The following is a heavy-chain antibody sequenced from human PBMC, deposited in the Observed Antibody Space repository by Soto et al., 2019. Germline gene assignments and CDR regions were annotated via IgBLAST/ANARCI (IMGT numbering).Heavy chain of an antibody. V-gene: IGHV1-69*06. CDR3: ARLIVVVVAATRVDYYYGMGV. D-gene: IGHD2-15*01. CDR1: GGTFSSYA. Sequence: SVKVSFKASGGTFSSYAISWLRQAPGQGLEWMGGIIPIFGTANYAQKFQGRVTITADKSTSTAYMELSSLRSEDTAVYYCARLIVVVVAATRVDYYYGMGVWGQGTTVTVSS. J-gene: IGHJ6*02. CDR2: IIPIFGTA.